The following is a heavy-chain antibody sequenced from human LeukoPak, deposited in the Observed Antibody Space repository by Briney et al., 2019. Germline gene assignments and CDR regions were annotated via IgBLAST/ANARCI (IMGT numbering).Heavy chain of an antibody. D-gene: IGHD3-3*01. J-gene: IGHJ6*02. CDR3: AGYDFHYYYGMDV. Sequence: PSETLSLTCTVSGDSFSRYYWSWIRQPPGMGLEWIGHIYYNGNTNYNPSLKSRVTISIDTSKNQFSLRLTSVTAADTAVYYCAGYDFHYYYGMDVWGQGTTVTVSS. V-gene: IGHV4-59*01. CDR1: GDSFSRYY. CDR2: IYYNGNT.